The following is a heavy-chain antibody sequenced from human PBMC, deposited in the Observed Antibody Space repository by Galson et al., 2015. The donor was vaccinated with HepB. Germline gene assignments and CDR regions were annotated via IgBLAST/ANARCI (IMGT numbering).Heavy chain of an antibody. CDR3: ARWGSRGGYSYGPFDY. D-gene: IGHD5-18*01. Sequence: SVKVSCKASGYTFTSYGISWVRQAPGQGLEWMGWISAYNGNTNYAQKLQGRVTMTTDTSTSTADMELRSLRSDDTAVYYCARWGSRGGYSYGPFDYGGQGTLVTVSS. CDR1: GYTFTSYG. V-gene: IGHV1-18*01. CDR2: ISAYNGNT. J-gene: IGHJ4*02.